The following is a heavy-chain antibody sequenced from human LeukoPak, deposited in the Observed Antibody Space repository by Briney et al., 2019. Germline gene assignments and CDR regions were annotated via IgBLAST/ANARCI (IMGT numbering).Heavy chain of an antibody. V-gene: IGHV3-23*01. J-gene: IGHJ4*02. D-gene: IGHD2-15*01. CDR2: ISGSGGST. CDR1: GFTFSSYA. CDR3: ARSQAVVVVAAMGY. Sequence: QTGGSLRLSCAASGFTFSSYAMSWVRQAPGKGLEWVSAISGSGGSTYYADSVKGRFTISRDNSKNTLYLQMNSLRAEDTAVYYCARSQAVVVVAAMGYWGQGTLVTVSS.